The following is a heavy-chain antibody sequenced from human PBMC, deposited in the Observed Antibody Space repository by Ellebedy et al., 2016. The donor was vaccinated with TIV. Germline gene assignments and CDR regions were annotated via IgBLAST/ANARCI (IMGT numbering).Heavy chain of an antibody. CDR3: AREEGSSWYGRYYFDY. Sequence: GESLKISCAASGFTFSSYAMHWVRQAPGKGLEWVAVISYDGSNKYYADSVKGRFTISRDNSKNTLYLQMNSLRAEDTAVYYCAREEGSSWYGRYYFDYWGQGTLVTVSS. J-gene: IGHJ4*02. D-gene: IGHD6-13*01. CDR1: GFTFSSYA. V-gene: IGHV3-30-3*01. CDR2: ISYDGSNK.